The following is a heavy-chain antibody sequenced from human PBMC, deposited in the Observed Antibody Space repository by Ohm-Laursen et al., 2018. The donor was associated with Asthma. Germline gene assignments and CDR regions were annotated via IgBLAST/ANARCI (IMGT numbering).Heavy chain of an antibody. CDR1: GFTFSSYA. CDR2: ISGSGGST. CDR3: ANGYYDAGYFDY. J-gene: IGHJ4*02. D-gene: IGHD3-22*01. V-gene: IGHV3-23*01. Sequence: GSLRLSCTASGFTFSSYAMSWVRQAPGKGLEWVSAISGSGGSTYYADSVKGRFTISRDNSKNTLYLQMNSLRAEDTAVYYCANGYYDAGYFDYWGQGTLVTVSS.